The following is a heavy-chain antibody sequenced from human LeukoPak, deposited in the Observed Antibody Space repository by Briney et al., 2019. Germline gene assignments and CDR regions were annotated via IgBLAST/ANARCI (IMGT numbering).Heavy chain of an antibody. CDR3: ARGGGELLWFGELFPFDY. Sequence: ASVKVSCKASGYTFTGYYMRWVRQAPGQGLEWMGRVNPNSGGTNYAQKFQGRVTMTRDTSISTAYMGLSRLRADDTAVYYCARGGGELLWFGELFPFDYWGQGTLVTVSS. J-gene: IGHJ4*02. V-gene: IGHV1-2*06. CDR1: GYTFTGYY. D-gene: IGHD3-10*01. CDR2: VNPNSGGT.